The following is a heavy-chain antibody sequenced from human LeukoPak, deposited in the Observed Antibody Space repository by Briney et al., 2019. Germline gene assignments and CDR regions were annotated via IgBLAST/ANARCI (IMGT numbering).Heavy chain of an antibody. V-gene: IGHV1-8*02. J-gene: IGHJ4*02. CDR3: ARGRGAYGSGSYLYD. D-gene: IGHD3-10*01. Sequence: ASVKASCKASGYTFTDYDINWVRQATGQGLEWMGWMNTEKGNTGYAQKFQGRGAMTRDTSTTTAYLELTNLTPEDTAIYYCARGRGAYGSGSYLYDWGQGTLLTVSS. CDR1: GYTFTDYD. CDR2: MNTEKGNT.